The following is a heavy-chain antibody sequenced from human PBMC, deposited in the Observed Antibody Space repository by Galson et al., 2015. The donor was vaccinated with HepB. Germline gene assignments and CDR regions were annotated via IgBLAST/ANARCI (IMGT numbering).Heavy chain of an antibody. Sequence: CAISGDSVSSNSAAWNWIRQSPSRGLEWLGRTYYRSKWYNDYAVSVKSRITINPDTSKNQFSLQPNSVTPEDTAVYYCARVKGVYYYDSSGYFAFDIWGQGTMVTVSS. V-gene: IGHV6-1*01. CDR2: TYYRSKWYN. D-gene: IGHD3-22*01. CDR3: ARVKGVYYYDSSGYFAFDI. J-gene: IGHJ3*02. CDR1: GDSVSSNSAA.